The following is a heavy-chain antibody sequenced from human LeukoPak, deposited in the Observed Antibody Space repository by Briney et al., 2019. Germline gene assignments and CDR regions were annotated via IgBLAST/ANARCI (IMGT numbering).Heavy chain of an antibody. D-gene: IGHD1-26*01. J-gene: IGHJ4*02. CDR2: IKQDGGEK. Sequence: GGALRLSCASSGFTFSSYWMSWVRQAPGKGLEWVANIKQDGGEKHYVDSVKGRFTISRDNLKNSLYLQMNSLRAEDTAVYYCARDKRVGATHFDYWGQGALVTVSS. CDR3: ARDKRVGATHFDY. V-gene: IGHV3-7*01. CDR1: GFTFSSYW.